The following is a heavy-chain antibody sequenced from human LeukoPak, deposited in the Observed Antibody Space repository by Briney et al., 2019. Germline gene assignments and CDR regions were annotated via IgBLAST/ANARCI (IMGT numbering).Heavy chain of an antibody. CDR1: GGSISSYY. CDR3: ARDSDCSGGSCYFDY. Sequence: SETLSLTCTVSGGSISSYYWSWIRQPPGKGLEWIGYIYYSGSTNYNPSLKSRVTISVDTSKNQFSLKLCSVTTADTAVYYCARDSDCSGGSCYFDYCGQGTLVTVSS. D-gene: IGHD2-15*01. CDR2: IYYSGST. J-gene: IGHJ4*02. V-gene: IGHV4-59*01.